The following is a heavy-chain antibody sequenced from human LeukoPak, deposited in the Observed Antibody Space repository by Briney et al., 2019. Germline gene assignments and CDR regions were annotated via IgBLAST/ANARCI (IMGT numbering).Heavy chain of an antibody. CDR1: GGSISSGGYY. D-gene: IGHD6-13*01. CDR2: IYHSGGT. CDR3: ARGTSSSWDYYYYMDV. V-gene: IGHV4-30-2*01. Sequence: SETLSLTCTVSGGSISSGGYYWSWIRQPPGKGQEWIGYIYHSGGTYYNPSLKSRVTISVDRSKNQFSLKLSSVTAADTAVYYCARGTSSSWDYYYYMDVWGKGTTVTVSS. J-gene: IGHJ6*03.